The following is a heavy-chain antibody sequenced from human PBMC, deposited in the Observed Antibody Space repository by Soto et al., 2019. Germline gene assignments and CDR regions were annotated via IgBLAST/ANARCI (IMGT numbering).Heavy chain of an antibody. CDR3: ARRPHYYGSGSYFDY. CDR2: IYWDDDK. Sequence: QITLKESGPTLVKPTQTLTLTCTFSGFSLSTSGVGVGWIRQPPGKALEWLALIYWDDDKRYSPSLKSRFTITKDTSKNQVVLTMTNMDPVDTATYYCARRPHYYGSGSYFDYWGQGTLVTVSS. CDR1: GFSLSTSGVG. V-gene: IGHV2-5*02. J-gene: IGHJ4*02. D-gene: IGHD3-10*01.